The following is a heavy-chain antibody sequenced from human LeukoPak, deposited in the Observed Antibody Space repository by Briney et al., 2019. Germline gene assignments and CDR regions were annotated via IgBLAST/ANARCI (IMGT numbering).Heavy chain of an antibody. CDR3: ARANYYGSRSYHYFDY. V-gene: IGHV3-21*01. CDR2: ISSSSSYI. Sequence: GGSLRLSCAASRFTFSSYSMNWVRQAPGKGLEWVSFISSSSSYIYSADSVKGRFTISRDNAKNSLYLQMNSLRAEDTAVYYCARANYYGSRSYHYFDYWGQGTLVTVSS. J-gene: IGHJ4*02. CDR1: RFTFSSYS. D-gene: IGHD3-10*01.